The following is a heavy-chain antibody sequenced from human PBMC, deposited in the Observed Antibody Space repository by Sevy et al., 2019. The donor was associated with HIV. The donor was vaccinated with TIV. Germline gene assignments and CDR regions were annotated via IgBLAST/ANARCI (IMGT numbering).Heavy chain of an antibody. CDR2: IYSGGST. J-gene: IGHJ6*02. D-gene: IGHD1-7*01. CDR3: ARDRSGTTGAYYYYGMDV. Sequence: GGSLRLSCAASGFTVSSNYMSWVRQAPGKGLEWVSVIYSGGSTYYADSVKGRFTISRDNSKNTLYLQMNSLRAGDTAVYYCARDRSGTTGAYYYYGMDVWGQGTTVTVSS. CDR1: GFTVSSNY. V-gene: IGHV3-53*01.